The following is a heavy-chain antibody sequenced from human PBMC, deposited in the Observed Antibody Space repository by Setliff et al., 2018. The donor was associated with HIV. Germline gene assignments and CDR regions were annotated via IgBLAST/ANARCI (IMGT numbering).Heavy chain of an antibody. D-gene: IGHD7-27*01. J-gene: IGHJ6*03. CDR2: FDPEDGET. CDR1: GYTLTELS. CDR3: ARGADYLGIPSYYYYYMDV. Sequence: ASVKVSCKVSGYTLTELSIHWVRQAFGKGLEWMGGFDPEDGETMYAQKFQGRVIMTEDTSTDTAYMELSSLTSEDTAVYYCARGADYLGIPSYYYYYMDVWGKGTTVTVSS. V-gene: IGHV1-24*01.